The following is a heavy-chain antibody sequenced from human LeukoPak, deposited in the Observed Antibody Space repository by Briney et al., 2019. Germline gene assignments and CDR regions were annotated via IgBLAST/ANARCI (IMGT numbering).Heavy chain of an antibody. CDR3: AKDTRPRYYYMDV. CDR2: ISTTGGTT. CDR1: GLTFSSYG. Sequence: PGGSLRLSCAASGLTFSSYGMSWVRQAPGRGLEWVSAISTTGGTTYYADSVKGRFTISRDNSKNTLYLQMNSLRAEDTAVYYCAKDTRPRYYYMDVWGKGTTVTVSS. J-gene: IGHJ6*03. V-gene: IGHV3-23*01. D-gene: IGHD2-15*01.